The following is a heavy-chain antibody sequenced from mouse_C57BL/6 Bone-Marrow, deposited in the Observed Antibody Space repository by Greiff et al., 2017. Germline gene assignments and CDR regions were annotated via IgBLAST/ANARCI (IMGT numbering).Heavy chain of an antibody. D-gene: IGHD5-1*01. V-gene: IGHV1-47*01. CDR3: SRSSTFFYYFDY. Sequence: SGAELVKPGASVKMSCTASGYTFTTYPLEWMQQNPGKSLEWIGNFHPYNDDTKYNEKFKGKATLTVAKSTNTVYLELSRLTSDDSAVYYCSRSSTFFYYFDYWGQGTTLTVSS. CDR2: FHPYNDDT. CDR1: GYTFTTYP. J-gene: IGHJ2*01.